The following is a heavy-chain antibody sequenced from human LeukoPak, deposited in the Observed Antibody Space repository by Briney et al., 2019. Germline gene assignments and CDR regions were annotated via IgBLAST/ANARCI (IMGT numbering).Heavy chain of an antibody. V-gene: IGHV1-8*01. CDR3: ARGITVVNWFDP. CDR2: MNPNSGNT. CDR1: GYTFTSYD. J-gene: IGHJ5*02. Sequence: ASVKVSCXASGYTFTSYDINWVRRATGRGLEWMGWMNPNSGNTGYAQKFQGRVTMTRNTSISTAYMELSSLRSEDTAVYYCARGITVVNWFDPWGQGTLVTVSS. D-gene: IGHD2-21*01.